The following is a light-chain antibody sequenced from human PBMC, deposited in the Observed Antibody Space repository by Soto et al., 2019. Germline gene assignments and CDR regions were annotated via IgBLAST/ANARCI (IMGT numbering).Light chain of an antibody. CDR3: QQYGSSPRT. CDR1: QSVSSSY. CDR2: GAS. J-gene: IGKJ1*01. Sequence: EIVWTQSPGTLSLSRGERATLSCRASQSVSSSYLAWYQQKPGQAPRLLIYGASSRATGIPDRFSGSGSGTDFTLTISRLEPEDFAVYYCQQYGSSPRTFGQGTKVDIK. V-gene: IGKV3-20*01.